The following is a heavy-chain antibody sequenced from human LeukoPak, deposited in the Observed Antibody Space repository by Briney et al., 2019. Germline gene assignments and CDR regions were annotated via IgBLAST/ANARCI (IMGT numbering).Heavy chain of an antibody. CDR1: GFTFSSYA. CDR2: ISYDGSNK. Sequence: GGSLRLTCAASGFTFSSYAMHWVRQAPGKGLEWVAVISYDGSNKYYADSVKGRFTISRDNSKNTLYLQMNSLRAEDTAMYYCAREDTSLVIAYWGQGTLVTVSS. V-gene: IGHV3-30-3*01. D-gene: IGHD5-18*01. CDR3: AREDTSLVIAY. J-gene: IGHJ4*02.